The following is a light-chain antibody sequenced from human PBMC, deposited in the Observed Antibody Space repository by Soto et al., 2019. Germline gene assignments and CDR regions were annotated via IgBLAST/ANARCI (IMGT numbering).Light chain of an antibody. CDR3: QQYNNWS. J-gene: IGKJ5*01. CDR2: AAS. V-gene: IGKV3-15*01. Sequence: EMVMTQSPSTLSVSPGEPAALSCRASQSAGSNLAWYQQKPGQAPRLLIYAASTRATGIPGRFSGSGSGTEFTLTISSLQSEDFAVYYCQQYNNWSFGQGTRLEIK. CDR1: QSAGSN.